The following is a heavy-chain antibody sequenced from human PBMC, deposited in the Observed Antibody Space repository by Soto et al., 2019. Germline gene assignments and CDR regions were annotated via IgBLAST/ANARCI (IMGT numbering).Heavy chain of an antibody. Sequence: QVQLQESGPGLVKPSGTLSLTCAVSGGSISSSNWWSWVRQPPGKGLEWIGEIYHSGSTNYNPSLKSRVTISVAKSKNQLSLKLSSVTAADTAVYYCARASITIFGVLLCGMDVWGQGTTVTVSS. J-gene: IGHJ6*02. D-gene: IGHD3-3*01. V-gene: IGHV4-4*02. CDR2: IYHSGST. CDR1: GGSISSSNW. CDR3: ARASITIFGVLLCGMDV.